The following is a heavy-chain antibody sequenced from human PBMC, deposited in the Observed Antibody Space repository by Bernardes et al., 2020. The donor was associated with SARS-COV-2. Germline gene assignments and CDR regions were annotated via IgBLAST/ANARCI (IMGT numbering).Heavy chain of an antibody. V-gene: IGHV3-74*03. J-gene: IGHJ4*02. CDR1: GFTFSDYW. Sequence: GGSLRLSCAASGFTFSDYWMHWVRQVPGKGLVWVSRIDGAGRSTTYTDSVKGRFTISRDNTKNTLYLQMNGLRAEDTALYYCVRGPSDGHGRFEYWGQGTLGTVSS. CDR2: IDGAGRST. CDR3: VRGPSDGHGRFEY.